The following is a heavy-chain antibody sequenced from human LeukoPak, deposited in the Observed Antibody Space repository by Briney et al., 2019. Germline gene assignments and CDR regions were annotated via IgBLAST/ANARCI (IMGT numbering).Heavy chain of an antibody. J-gene: IGHJ3*02. Sequence: KPSETLSLTCTVSGGSISSYYWSWIRQPPGKGLEWIGYIYYSGSTNYNPSLKSRVTISVDTSKNQFSLKLSSVTAADTAVYYCARDRGLWLGEARDAFDIWGQGTMVTVFS. CDR1: GGSISSYY. V-gene: IGHV4-59*01. D-gene: IGHD3-10*01. CDR3: ARDRGLWLGEARDAFDI. CDR2: IYYSGST.